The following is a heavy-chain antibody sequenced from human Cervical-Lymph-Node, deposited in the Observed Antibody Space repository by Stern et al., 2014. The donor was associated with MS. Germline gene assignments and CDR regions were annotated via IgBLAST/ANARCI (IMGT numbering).Heavy chain of an antibody. CDR3: ARATYYDFYYYGMDV. Sequence: EVQLVESGGGLVKPGGSLRLSCAASGFTFSSYSMNWVRQAPGKGLEWVSSISSSSSYIYYADSVKGRFTISRDNAKNSLYLQMNSLRAEDTAVYYCARATYYDFYYYGMDVWGQGTTVTVSS. V-gene: IGHV3-21*01. CDR2: ISSSSSYI. CDR1: GFTFSSYS. J-gene: IGHJ6*02. D-gene: IGHD3-3*01.